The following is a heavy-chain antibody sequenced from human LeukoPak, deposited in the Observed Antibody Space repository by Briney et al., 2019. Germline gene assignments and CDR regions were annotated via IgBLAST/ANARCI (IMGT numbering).Heavy chain of an antibody. CDR2: IYYSGST. J-gene: IGHJ3*02. Sequence: SETLSLTCTVSGGSISSYYWSWIRQPPGKGLEWIGYIYYSGSTNYNPSLKSRVTISVDTSKNQFSLKLSSVTAADTAVYYCAREEELRGAFDIWGQGTMVTVSS. CDR1: GGSISSYY. CDR3: AREEELRGAFDI. D-gene: IGHD3-10*01. V-gene: IGHV4-59*01.